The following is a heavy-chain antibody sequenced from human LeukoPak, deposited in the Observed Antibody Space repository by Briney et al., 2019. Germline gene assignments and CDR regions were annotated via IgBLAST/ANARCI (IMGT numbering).Heavy chain of an antibody. D-gene: IGHD6-13*01. CDR3: ARARGSSWYGHYFDY. V-gene: IGHV5-51*01. CDR1: GYSFTSSW. CDR2: INPGDSDT. J-gene: IGHJ4*02. Sequence: GESLKISCQASGYSFTSSWIGWARQMPGKGLEWMAIINPGDSDTRYSPSFQGQVTISADKSISTVYLQWGSLKASDTAMYYCARARGSSWYGHYFDYWGQGTLVTVSS.